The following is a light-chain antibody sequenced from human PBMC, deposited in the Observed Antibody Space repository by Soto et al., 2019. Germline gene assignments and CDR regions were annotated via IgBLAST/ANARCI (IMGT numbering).Light chain of an antibody. V-gene: IGLV2-11*01. Sequence: QSALTQPRSVSGSPGQSVTISCTGTTGDVGAYNFVSWYQHHPGKAPKLMIYDASERPSGVPDRFSASKSGNTASLTISGLQAEDEADYYCCSYVDTDTWVFGGGTKLTVL. CDR3: CSYVDTDTWV. CDR2: DAS. CDR1: TGDVGAYNF. J-gene: IGLJ3*02.